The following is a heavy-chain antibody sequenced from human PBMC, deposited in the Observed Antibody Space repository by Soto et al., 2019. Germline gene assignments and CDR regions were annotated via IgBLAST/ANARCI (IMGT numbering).Heavy chain of an antibody. V-gene: IGHV4-31*03. CDR3: AREDINESFFDY. J-gene: IGHJ4*02. CDR2: IYYTGHT. Sequence: SETLSLTCSVSGGYISSGGNYWSWIRQHPGKGLEWIGFIYYTGHTKYNAALKSRASISADMSENQFSLTLTPVTAADTAVYYCAREDINESFFDYWGPGKLVTVSS. CDR1: GGYISSGGNY. D-gene: IGHD2-8*01.